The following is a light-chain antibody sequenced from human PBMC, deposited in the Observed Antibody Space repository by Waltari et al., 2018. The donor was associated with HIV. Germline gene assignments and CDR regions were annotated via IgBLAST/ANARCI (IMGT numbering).Light chain of an antibody. J-gene: IGLJ2*01. CDR2: GNN. V-gene: IGLV1-40*01. CDR3: QSYDISLSASVV. CDR1: SSTIGTGYD. Sequence: QSMLTQPPSVSGAPGQRVSISCPGSSSTIGTGYDVHWYQQLPGTAPKLLISGNNNRPSGVPDRFSASKSGTSASLTISGLQAEDEAVYFCQSYDISLSASVVFGGGTKLTVL.